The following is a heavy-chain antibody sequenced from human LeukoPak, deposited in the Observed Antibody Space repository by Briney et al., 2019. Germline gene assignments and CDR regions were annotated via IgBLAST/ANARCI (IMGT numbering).Heavy chain of an antibody. CDR3: ARDSHSSGWYWTTRTRIRTYYFDY. J-gene: IGHJ4*02. Sequence: GASVKVSCKASGYTFTSYGISWVRQAPGQGLEWMGWISAYNGNTNYAQKLQGRVTMTTDASASTAYMELRSLRSDDTAVYYCARDSHSSGWYWTTRTRIRTYYFDYWGQGTLVTVSS. CDR1: GYTFTSYG. CDR2: ISAYNGNT. V-gene: IGHV1-18*01. D-gene: IGHD6-19*01.